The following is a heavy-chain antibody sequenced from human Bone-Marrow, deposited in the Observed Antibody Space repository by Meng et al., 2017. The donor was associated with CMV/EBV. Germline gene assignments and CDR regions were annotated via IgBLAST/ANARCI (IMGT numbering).Heavy chain of an antibody. CDR3: AKDVTYYDFWSGYTYYYYYYGMDV. D-gene: IGHD3-3*01. J-gene: IGHJ6*02. V-gene: IGHV3-23*01. CDR1: GFTFSSYA. CDR2: ISGSGGST. Sequence: GESLKISCAASGFTFSSYAMSWVRKAPGKGLEWVSAISGSGGSTYYADSVKGRFTISRDNSKNTLYLQMNSLRAEDTAVYYCAKDVTYYDFWSGYTYYYYYYGMDVWGQGTTVTVSS.